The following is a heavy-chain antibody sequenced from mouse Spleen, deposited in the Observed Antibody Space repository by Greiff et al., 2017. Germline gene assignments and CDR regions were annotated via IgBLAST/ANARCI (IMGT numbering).Heavy chain of an antibody. D-gene: IGHD2-1*01. J-gene: IGHJ3*01. CDR1: GYSFTSYY. CDR3: ARYGNYVGFAY. Sequence: VQLQQSGPELVKPGASVKISCKASGYSFTSYYIHWVKQRPGQGLEWIGWIYPGSGNTKYNEKFKGKATLTADTSSSTAYMQLSSLTSEDSAVYYCARYGNYVGFAYWGQGTLVTVSA. CDR2: IYPGSGNT. V-gene: IGHV1-66*01.